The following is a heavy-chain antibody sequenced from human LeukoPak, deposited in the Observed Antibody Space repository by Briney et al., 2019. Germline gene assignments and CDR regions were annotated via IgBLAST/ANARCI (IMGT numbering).Heavy chain of an antibody. J-gene: IGHJ4*02. CDR2: IYYGGRS. D-gene: IGHD3-22*01. CDR3: ARGSSGNSFPFDY. V-gene: IGHV4-59*12. Sequence: PSETLSLTCIVSGGSISSYYWSWLRQSPGKGLEWIGYIYYGGRSSYNPSLKSRVTISVDTSKNQFSLRLSSVTAADTAVYYCARGSSGNSFPFDYWGQGTLVTVSS. CDR1: GGSISSYY.